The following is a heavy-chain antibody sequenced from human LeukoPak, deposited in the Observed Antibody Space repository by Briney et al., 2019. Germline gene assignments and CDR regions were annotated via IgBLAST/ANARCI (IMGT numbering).Heavy chain of an antibody. V-gene: IGHV3-7*01. CDR1: GFTFSQYC. CDR2: IIQDGSGK. Sequence: GGSLRLSCAASGFTFSQYCMTWVRQAPGKGLEWVAEIIQDGSGKYYGDYVKGRFTISRDNAKNSVYLQMNSLRAEDTAVYYCATSDYYDSGRGGVSPSDHWGQGTLVTVSS. J-gene: IGHJ4*02. CDR3: ATSDYYDSGRGGVSPSDH. D-gene: IGHD3-10*01.